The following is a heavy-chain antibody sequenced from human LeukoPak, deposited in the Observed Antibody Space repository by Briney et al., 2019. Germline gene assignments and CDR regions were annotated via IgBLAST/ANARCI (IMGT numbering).Heavy chain of an antibody. CDR3: ARGGPDYSDRRGQSYLAY. V-gene: IGHV3-48*02. D-gene: IGHD3-22*01. Sequence: QPGGSLRLSCAASGFTFSSCSMNWVRPARGEGLEWASFISSSGSAIYYADSVKGLFTICRDAAKSSLFLQMNSLRDVDTAVYCCARGGPDYSDRRGQSYLAYWGRGTLVTVSS. CDR1: GFTFSSCS. J-gene: IGHJ4*02. CDR2: ISSSGSAI.